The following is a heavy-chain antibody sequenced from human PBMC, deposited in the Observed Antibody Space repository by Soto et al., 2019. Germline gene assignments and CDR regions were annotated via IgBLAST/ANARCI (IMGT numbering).Heavy chain of an antibody. J-gene: IGHJ4*02. D-gene: IGHD1-26*01. CDR2: LSNTGRRT. Sequence: EVQLLESGGGLVQPGGSLRLSCVVSVFPFGANAMSWVRQAPGKGLEWVSCLSNTGRRTSYADSVKGRFNISRDNSENTVYLQMNRLRVEDTDVYYCASEMGATQGPFDNWGQGTLVTVCS. CDR3: ASEMGATQGPFDN. V-gene: IGHV3-23*01. CDR1: VFPFGANA.